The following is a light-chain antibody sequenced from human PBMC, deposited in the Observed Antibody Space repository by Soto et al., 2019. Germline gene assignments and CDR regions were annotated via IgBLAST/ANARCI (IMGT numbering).Light chain of an antibody. Sequence: DIQLTQSPSFLSASVGDRVTITCRASQGISSYLAWYQQKPGKAPKLLIYAASTLRSGVPSRFSGSGSGTEFTLTISSLQPEDFATYYCQQLNSYRFTFGPGTKVDIK. CDR2: AAS. J-gene: IGKJ3*01. CDR3: QQLNSYRFT. V-gene: IGKV1-9*01. CDR1: QGISSY.